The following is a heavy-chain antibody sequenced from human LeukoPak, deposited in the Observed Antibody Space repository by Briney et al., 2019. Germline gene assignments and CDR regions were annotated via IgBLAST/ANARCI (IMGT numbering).Heavy chain of an antibody. CDR2: IGSSHNYI. CDR3: AREVYYGSGRRFDF. D-gene: IGHD3-10*01. CDR1: GFTFRSYT. J-gene: IGHJ4*02. Sequence: GGSLRLSCAASGFTFRSYTMNWVRQAPGKGLEWVSSIGSSHNYIYYADSVKGRFTISRDNAKNSLYLQMNSLRAEDTAVYYCAREVYYGSGRRFDFWGQGTLVTVSS. V-gene: IGHV3-21*01.